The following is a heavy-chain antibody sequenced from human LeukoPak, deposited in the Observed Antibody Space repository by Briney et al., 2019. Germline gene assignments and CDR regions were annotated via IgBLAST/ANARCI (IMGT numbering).Heavy chain of an antibody. CDR2: ISSSSSYI. CDR3: ARDRSAYDFWSGYYPPYYFDY. CDR1: GFTFSSYS. Sequence: PGGSLRLSCAASGFTFSSYSMNWVRQAPGKGLEWVSSISSSSSYIYYADSVKGRFTISRDNAKNSLYLQMNSLRAEDTAVYYCARDRSAYDFWSGYYPPYYFDYWGQGTLVTVPS. D-gene: IGHD3-3*01. V-gene: IGHV3-21*01. J-gene: IGHJ4*02.